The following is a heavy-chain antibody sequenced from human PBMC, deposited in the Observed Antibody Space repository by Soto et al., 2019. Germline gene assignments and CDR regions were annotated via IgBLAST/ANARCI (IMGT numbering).Heavy chain of an antibody. J-gene: IGHJ4*02. Sequence: EVQLVESGGGLVKPGGSLRLSCAASGFTFSSYWMHWVRQAPGKGLVWVSRIKGDGISTNYADSVKGRFTISRDNAKDTVFLQMNGLSADDTAVYYCARGAMGNYYNDYWGQGTLVTVSS. V-gene: IGHV3-74*02. CDR3: ARGAMGNYYNDY. D-gene: IGHD3-10*01. CDR1: GFTFSSYW. CDR2: IKGDGIST.